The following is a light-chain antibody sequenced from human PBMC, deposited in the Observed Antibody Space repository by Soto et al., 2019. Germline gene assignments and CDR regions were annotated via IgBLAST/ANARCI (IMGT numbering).Light chain of an antibody. J-gene: IGLJ2*01. V-gene: IGLV2-14*03. CDR2: DVS. CDR3: SSYTSSGALV. CDR1: SSDVGGYNY. Sequence: QSVLTQPASVSGSPGQSITISCTGTSSDVGGYNYVSWYQRHPGKAPKLMIYDVSNRPSGVSYRFSGSKSGNTASLTISGLQAEDDSDYYCSSYTSSGALVFGGGTKLTVL.